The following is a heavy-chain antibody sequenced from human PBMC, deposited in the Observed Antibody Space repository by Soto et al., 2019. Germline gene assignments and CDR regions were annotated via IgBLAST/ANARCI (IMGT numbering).Heavy chain of an antibody. CDR2: IYSGGST. V-gene: IGHV3-66*01. J-gene: IGHJ3*02. Sequence: PGGSLRLSCAASGFTVSSNYMSWVRQAPGKGLEWVSVIYSGGSTYYGDSVKGRFSISRDNSKNTLYLQMNSLKTEDTAVYYCATYSGSYRTTHAFDIWGQGTMVTVSS. D-gene: IGHD1-26*01. CDR3: ATYSGSYRTTHAFDI. CDR1: GFTVSSNY.